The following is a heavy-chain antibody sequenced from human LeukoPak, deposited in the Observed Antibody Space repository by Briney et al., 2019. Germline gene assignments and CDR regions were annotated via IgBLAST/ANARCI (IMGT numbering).Heavy chain of an antibody. CDR3: AKRGGVTTFCVVANPPSDYYYYYMDV. V-gene: IGHV3-23*01. D-gene: IGHD3-3*01. CDR1: GFTFSSYA. J-gene: IGHJ6*03. CDR2: ISGSGGST. Sequence: PGGSLRLSCAASGFTFSSYAMSWVRQAPGEGLEWVSAISGSGGSTYYADSVKGRFTISRDNSKNTLYLQMNRLRAEDTGVYYCAKRGGVTTFCVVANPPSDYYYYYMDVWGKGTTVTVSS.